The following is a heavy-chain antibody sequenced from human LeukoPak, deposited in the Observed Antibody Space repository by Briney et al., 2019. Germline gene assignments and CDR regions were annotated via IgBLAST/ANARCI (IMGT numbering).Heavy chain of an antibody. Sequence: GPSVKVSRKLSGVTFTGCYMHCGRQAPGHGLEWMGWFNPNSGGTNYAQKFQGRVTMTRDTSIGTAYMELSRLRSDDTAVYYCASDLHGSGHAWGQGTLVTVSS. D-gene: IGHD2-15*01. CDR3: ASDLHGSGHA. CDR2: FNPNSGGT. J-gene: IGHJ5*02. CDR1: GVTFTGCY. V-gene: IGHV1-2*02.